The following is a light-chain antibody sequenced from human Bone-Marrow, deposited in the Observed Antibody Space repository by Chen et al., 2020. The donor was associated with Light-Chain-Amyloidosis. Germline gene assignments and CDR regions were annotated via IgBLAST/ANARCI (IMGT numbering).Light chain of an antibody. V-gene: IGLV3-21*02. CDR3: QVWDRSSDRPV. Sequence: SYVLTQPSSLSVAPGQTATIACGGNNIGSTSVHWYQQTPGPAPLMVVYDYSDRPSGIPERLSGSNAGNQATLTISRVEAGDEADYYCQVWDRSSDRPVFGGGTKITVL. J-gene: IGLJ3*02. CDR1: NIGSTS. CDR2: DYS.